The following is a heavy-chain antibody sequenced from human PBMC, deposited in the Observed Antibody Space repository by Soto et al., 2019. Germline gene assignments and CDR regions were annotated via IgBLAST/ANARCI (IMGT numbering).Heavy chain of an antibody. CDR2: IYSNGRT. J-gene: IGHJ1*01. CDR3: ARSYRDSYEH. Sequence: PSETLSLTCNVSGCSISNNYWTWIRQPAGKGLEWIGRIYSNGRTNFNPSLKSRISRSIDTSKSQFSLKLTSVTAADTAVYYCARSYRDSYEHWGQGTLVTVSS. V-gene: IGHV4-4*07. CDR1: GCSISNNY. D-gene: IGHD4-17*01.